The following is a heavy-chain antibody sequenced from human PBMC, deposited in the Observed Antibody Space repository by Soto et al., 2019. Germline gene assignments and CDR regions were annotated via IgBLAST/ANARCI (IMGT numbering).Heavy chain of an antibody. J-gene: IGHJ6*02. V-gene: IGHV4-59*01. CDR2: IYYSGST. D-gene: IGHD6-13*01. Sequence: SETLSLTCTVSGGSISSYYWSWIRQPPGKGLEWIGYIYYSGSTNYNPSLKSRVTISVDTSKNQFSLKLSSVTAADTAVYYCARDGRAXAAAGSQFGHYYYGMDVWGQGTTVTVSS. CDR3: ARDGRAXAAAGSQFGHYYYGMDV. CDR1: GGSISSYY.